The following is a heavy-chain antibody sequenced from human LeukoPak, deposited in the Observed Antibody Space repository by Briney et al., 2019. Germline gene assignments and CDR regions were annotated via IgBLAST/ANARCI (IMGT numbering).Heavy chain of an antibody. D-gene: IGHD5-24*01. CDR2: IIPIFGTA. Sequence: ASVKVSCKASGGTFSSYAISWVRQAPGQGLEWMGGIIPIFGTANYAQKFQGRVTITADKSTSTAYMELSSLRSEDTAVYYCASSKWLQSPVPFDYWGQGTLVTVSS. V-gene: IGHV1-69*06. J-gene: IGHJ4*02. CDR3: ASSKWLQSPVPFDY. CDR1: GGTFSSYA.